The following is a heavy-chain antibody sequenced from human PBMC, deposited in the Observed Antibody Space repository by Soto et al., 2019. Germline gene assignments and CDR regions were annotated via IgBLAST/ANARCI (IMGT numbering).Heavy chain of an antibody. CDR1: GFTFTRYS. J-gene: IGHJ4*02. CDR3: ARESEDLTSNFDY. Sequence: GGSLRLSCAASGFTFTRYSMNWVRQAPGKGLEWVSSISSTTNYIYYGDSMKGQFTISRDNAKNSLYLEMNSLRAEDTAVYYCARESEDLTSNFDYWGQGTLVTVSS. V-gene: IGHV3-21*06. CDR2: ISSTTNYI.